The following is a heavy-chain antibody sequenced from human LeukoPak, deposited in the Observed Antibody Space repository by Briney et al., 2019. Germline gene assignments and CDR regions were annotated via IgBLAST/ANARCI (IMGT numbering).Heavy chain of an antibody. CDR1: GGSISSYY. Sequence: SETLSLTCTVSGGSISSYYWSWIRQPPGKGLEWIGYIYYSGSTNYNPSLKSRVTISVDTSKNQFSLKLSSVTAEDTAVYYCARGVPREWLLSWYFDLWGRGTLVTVSS. CDR2: IYYSGST. CDR3: ARGVPREWLLSWYFDL. J-gene: IGHJ2*01. D-gene: IGHD3-3*01. V-gene: IGHV4-59*01.